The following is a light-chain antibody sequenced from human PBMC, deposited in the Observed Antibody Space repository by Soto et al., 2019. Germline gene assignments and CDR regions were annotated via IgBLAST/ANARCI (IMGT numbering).Light chain of an antibody. Sequence: QSVLTQPPSASGTPGQRVTISCSGSGSNIGSQTVNWYQQLPGTAPKLLIYSNDQRRSGVPDRFSGSKSGTSASLAIGGLQSDDEADYYCSAWDDTLSGWVFGGGTKVTVL. CDR1: GSNIGSQT. CDR3: SAWDDTLSGWV. V-gene: IGLV1-44*01. J-gene: IGLJ3*02. CDR2: SND.